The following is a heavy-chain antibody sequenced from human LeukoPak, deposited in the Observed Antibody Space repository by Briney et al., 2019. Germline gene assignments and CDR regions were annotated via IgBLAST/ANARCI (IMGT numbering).Heavy chain of an antibody. J-gene: IGHJ3*02. V-gene: IGHV4-59*01. CDR1: GGSISSYY. Sequence: PSETLSLTCTVSGGSISSYYWSWIRQPPEKGLEWIGYIYYSGSTNYNPSLKSRVTISVDTSKNQFSLKLSSVTAADTAVYYCARADSSGWNDAFDIWGQGTMVTVSS. CDR2: IYYSGST. CDR3: ARADSSGWNDAFDI. D-gene: IGHD6-19*01.